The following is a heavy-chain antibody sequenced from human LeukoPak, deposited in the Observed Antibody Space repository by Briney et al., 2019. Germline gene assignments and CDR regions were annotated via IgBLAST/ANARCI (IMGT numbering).Heavy chain of an antibody. Sequence: SETLSLACTVSGGSLSSSSYYWGWVRQPAGRGLEWIVSIYYRGSTYYYPSLKSPITISIYTSTIQFSLKLISVTAADTAVYYCAKIYYYYYYMDVWGKGTTVTVSS. CDR1: GGSLSSSSYY. V-gene: IGHV4-39*07. CDR2: IYYRGST. CDR3: AKIYYYYYYMDV. J-gene: IGHJ6*03.